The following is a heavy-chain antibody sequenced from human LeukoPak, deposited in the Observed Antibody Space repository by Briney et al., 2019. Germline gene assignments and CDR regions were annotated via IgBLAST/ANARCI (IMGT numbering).Heavy chain of an antibody. CDR1: GFTFSSYS. Sequence: GGSLRLSYAASGFTFSSYSMSWVRLPPGKGLEWVANIREDGSDKFYGDSVRGRFTISRDNAQNSLYLQINSLRAEDTAVYYCATVFKGSSLQDYWGQGTLVTVSS. J-gene: IGHJ4*02. D-gene: IGHD1-26*01. CDR2: IREDGSDK. CDR3: ATVFKGSSLQDY. V-gene: IGHV3-7*01.